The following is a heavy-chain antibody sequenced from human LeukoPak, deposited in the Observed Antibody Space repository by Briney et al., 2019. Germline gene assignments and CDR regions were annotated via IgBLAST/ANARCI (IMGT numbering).Heavy chain of an antibody. Sequence: GESLKISCKASGYSFTNYWIGWVRQMPGKGLEWMGIIYPSDSDTRYSPSFQGQVTISADKSISTAYLQWSSLKASDTGMYYCARPSNSGYDYWGQGTLVTVSS. CDR3: ARPSNSGYDY. CDR2: IYPSDSDT. CDR1: GYSFTNYW. D-gene: IGHD5-12*01. V-gene: IGHV5-51*01. J-gene: IGHJ4*02.